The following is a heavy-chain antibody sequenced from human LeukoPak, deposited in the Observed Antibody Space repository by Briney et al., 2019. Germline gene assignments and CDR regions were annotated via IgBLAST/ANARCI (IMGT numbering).Heavy chain of an antibody. CDR2: ISYDGSNK. D-gene: IGHD2-2*01. Sequence: GGSLRLSCAASGFTFSSYAMHWVRQAPGKGLEWVAVISYDGSNKYYADSVRGRFTISRDNSKNSLYLQMNSLRAEDTAVYYCARRCDIVVVIAACYYYYMDVWGKGTTVTISS. CDR3: ARRCDIVVVIAACYYYYMDV. V-gene: IGHV3-30*04. CDR1: GFTFSSYA. J-gene: IGHJ6*03.